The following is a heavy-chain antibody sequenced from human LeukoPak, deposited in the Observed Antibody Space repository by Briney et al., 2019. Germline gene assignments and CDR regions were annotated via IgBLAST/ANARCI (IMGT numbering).Heavy chain of an antibody. CDR2: ISYDGSNK. Sequence: PGGSLRLSCAASGFTFSSYGMHWVRQAPGKGLEWVAVISYDGSNKYYADSVKGRFTISRDNSKSTLFLQMNSLRAEDTAVYYCAKEIGNYNQGHFDYWGQGTLVTVSS. CDR1: GFTFSSYG. CDR3: AKEIGNYNQGHFDY. V-gene: IGHV3-30*18. J-gene: IGHJ4*02. D-gene: IGHD4-11*01.